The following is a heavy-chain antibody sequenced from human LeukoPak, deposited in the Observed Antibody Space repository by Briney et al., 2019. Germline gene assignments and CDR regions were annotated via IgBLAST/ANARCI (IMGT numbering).Heavy chain of an antibody. CDR2: IYPGDSDI. D-gene: IGHD3-10*01. CDR3: ARPMVRGQVRAFDI. J-gene: IGHJ3*02. CDR1: GYSFTTYW. Sequence: GESLKISCKGSGYSFTTYWIGWVRQTPGRGLEWMGFIYPGDSDIRYNPSFQGQVTISADKSINTAYLQWRSLTASDTAIFYCARPMVRGQVRAFDIWGQGTMVTVSS. V-gene: IGHV5-51*01.